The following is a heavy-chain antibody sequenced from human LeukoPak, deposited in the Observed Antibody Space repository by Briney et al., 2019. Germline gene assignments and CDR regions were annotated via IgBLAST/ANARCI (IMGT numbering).Heavy chain of an antibody. J-gene: IGHJ6*03. V-gene: IGHV4-34*01. CDR1: GGSFSGYY. D-gene: IGHD5-24*01. Sequence: SETLSLTCAVYGGSFSGYYWSWIRRPPGEGLEWTGEINHSGSTNYNPSLKSRVTISVDTSKNQFSLKLSSVTAADTAVYYCARWGDGYDYYYYMDVWGKGTTVTISS. CDR3: ARWGDGYDYYYYMDV. CDR2: INHSGST.